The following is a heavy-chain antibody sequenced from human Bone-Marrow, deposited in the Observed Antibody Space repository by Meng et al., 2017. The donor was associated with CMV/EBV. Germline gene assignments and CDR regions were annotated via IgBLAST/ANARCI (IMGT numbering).Heavy chain of an antibody. Sequence: GGSLRLSCAASGFTFSSHWMTWVRQAPGKGLEWVANINQDGSQKNYVDSVKGRFTISRDNAKNSLFLQMNSLRAEDTAVYYCARVAAAGRGMDVWGQATTVTVSS. V-gene: IGHV3-7*04. J-gene: IGHJ6*02. CDR2: INQDGSQK. CDR3: ARVAAAGRGMDV. D-gene: IGHD6-13*01. CDR1: GFTFSSHW.